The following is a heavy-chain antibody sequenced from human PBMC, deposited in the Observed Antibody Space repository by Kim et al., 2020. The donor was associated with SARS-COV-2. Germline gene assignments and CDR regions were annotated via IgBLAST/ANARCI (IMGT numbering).Heavy chain of an antibody. CDR1: GFTFNDYY. CDR3: ATASGYTVMVCYYYGMDV. D-gene: IGHD5-18*01. J-gene: IGHJ6*02. V-gene: IGHV3-11*01. Sequence: GGSLRLSCAASGFTFNDYYISWIRQAPGKGLEWVSYISSSGSTIYYADSVKGRFTISRDNAKNSLYLQMNSLRPEDTAVYYCATASGYTVMVCYYYGMDVWGQGATVTVSS. CDR2: ISSSGSTI.